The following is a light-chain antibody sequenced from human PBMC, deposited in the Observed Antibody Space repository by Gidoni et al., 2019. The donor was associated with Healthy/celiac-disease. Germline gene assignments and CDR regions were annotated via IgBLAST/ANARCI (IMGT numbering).Light chain of an antibody. CDR3: MQALQTPRT. V-gene: IGKV2-28*01. J-gene: IGKJ3*01. CDR1: QSLLHRNGYNY. CDR2: LGS. Sequence: DIVMTQFPLSLPVTPGEPASISFRASQSLLHRNGYNYLDWYRQKPGQSPQLLIYLGSNRASGVPDRFSASGSVTDFTLKISKLEAEDVGVYYCMQALQTPRTFGPGTKVDIK.